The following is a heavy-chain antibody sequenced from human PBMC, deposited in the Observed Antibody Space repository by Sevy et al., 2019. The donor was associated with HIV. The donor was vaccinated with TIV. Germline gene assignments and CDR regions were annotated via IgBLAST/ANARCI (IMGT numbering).Heavy chain of an antibody. J-gene: IGHJ4*02. D-gene: IGHD1-26*01. CDR3: AGENAWGRGYS. Sequence: SETLSLTCTVSGGSITSLYWNWIRQPPGKGLEWIANIYYNGHINYNPSLKSRVTLSIDPSKNQFSLRLSSVTAADTAMYYCAGENAWGRGYSWGQGTLVTVSS. V-gene: IGHV4-59*08. CDR1: GGSITSLY. CDR2: IYYNGHI.